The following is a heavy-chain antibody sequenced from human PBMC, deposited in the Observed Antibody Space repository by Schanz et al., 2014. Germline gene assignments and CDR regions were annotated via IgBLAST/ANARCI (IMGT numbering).Heavy chain of an antibody. CDR2: ISYSGST. J-gene: IGHJ4*02. D-gene: IGHD2-2*01. Sequence: QVQLQESGPGLVKPSQTLSLTCTVSGASISSGGYYWDWIRLLPGKGLEWIGYISYSGSTSFNPSLKSRLTMSVDTSKNQCALRLSSVTAADTAIYYCSRGECSSTSCHEVAPPDDWGQGTLVTVSS. CDR1: GASISSGGYY. V-gene: IGHV4-31*03. CDR3: SRGECSSTSCHEVAPPDD.